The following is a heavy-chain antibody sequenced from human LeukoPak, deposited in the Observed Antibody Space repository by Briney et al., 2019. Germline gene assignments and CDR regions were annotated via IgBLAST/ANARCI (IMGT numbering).Heavy chain of an antibody. J-gene: IGHJ4*02. Sequence: SGTLSLTCAVSGGSITSSNWWSWVRQPPGKGLEWIGEIYYTGSTSYTPSLKSRVTMSFDKSKNLFSLKLTSVTAADTAVYYCARRYKGYCSSTSCDYFDFWGQGTLVTVSS. D-gene: IGHD2-2*01. CDR3: ARRYKGYCSSTSCDYFDF. CDR1: GGSITSSNW. CDR2: IYYTGST. V-gene: IGHV4-4*02.